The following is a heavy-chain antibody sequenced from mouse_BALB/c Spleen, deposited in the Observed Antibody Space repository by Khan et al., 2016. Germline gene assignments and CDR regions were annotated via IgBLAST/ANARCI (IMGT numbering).Heavy chain of an antibody. D-gene: IGHD4-1*01. CDR1: GYSFTSCY. V-gene: IGHV1S135*01. Sequence: VQLQQSGPELMKPGASVKISCKASGYSFTSCYMHWVKQSHGKSLEWIGYIDPFNGGTSYNQKFKGKATLTVDKSSSTAYMHLSSLTSEDSAVYHCARFNWVWFAYWGQGTLVTVSA. J-gene: IGHJ3*01. CDR3: ARFNWVWFAY. CDR2: IDPFNGGT.